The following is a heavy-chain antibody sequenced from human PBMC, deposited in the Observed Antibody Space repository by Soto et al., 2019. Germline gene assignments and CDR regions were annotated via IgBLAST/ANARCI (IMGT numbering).Heavy chain of an antibody. CDR3: ARSLEVTTVTKWCDP. Sequence: QVQLVQSGAEVKKPGSSVKVSCKASADTFNSYSLSWLRQAPGQRLEWMGGITPVFGTADYAQSFEDRLTITADDSTSTVYMELSSLRSDDTAVYYCARSLEVTTVTKWCDPWGQGALVTVSS. J-gene: IGHJ5*02. D-gene: IGHD4-17*01. CDR2: ITPVFGTA. V-gene: IGHV1-69*01. CDR1: ADTFNSYS.